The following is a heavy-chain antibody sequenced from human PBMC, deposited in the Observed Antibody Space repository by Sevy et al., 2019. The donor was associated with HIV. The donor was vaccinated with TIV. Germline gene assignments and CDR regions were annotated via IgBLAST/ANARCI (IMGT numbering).Heavy chain of an antibody. CDR1: GFTFNRYW. J-gene: IGHJ6*02. Sequence: GGSRLSCAASGFTFNRYWMSWVRQAPGKGLQWVANIKLDGSEKYYLDSVRGRFTISRDNAKNSLYLQMNSLRAEDTAVYYCARDCNSATCLWGLDVCGLGTTVTVSS. CDR2: IKLDGSEK. CDR3: ARDCNSATCLWGLDV. V-gene: IGHV3-7*03. D-gene: IGHD1-26*01.